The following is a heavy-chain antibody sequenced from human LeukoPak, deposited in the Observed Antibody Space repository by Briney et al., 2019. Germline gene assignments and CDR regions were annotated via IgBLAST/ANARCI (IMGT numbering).Heavy chain of an antibody. J-gene: IGHJ4*02. V-gene: IGHV3-30-3*01. Sequence: GGSLRLSCAASGFTFSSYAMHWVRQAPGKGLEWVAVVSYDGSNKYYADSVKGRFTISRDNSENRLYLQMNSLRADDTAVYYCARATTVTTGGDYWGQGTLVTVSS. CDR2: VSYDGSNK. CDR1: GFTFSSYA. D-gene: IGHD4-17*01. CDR3: ARATTVTTGGDY.